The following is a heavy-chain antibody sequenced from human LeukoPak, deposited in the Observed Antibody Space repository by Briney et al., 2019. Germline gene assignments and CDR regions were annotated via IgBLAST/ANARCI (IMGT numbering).Heavy chain of an antibody. CDR3: AGDSNYYDNGAYYDAFDM. D-gene: IGHD3-22*01. CDR2: IKEDGSEK. J-gene: IGHJ3*02. Sequence: PGGSLRLSCAASGFTFSNYWMTWVRQAPGKGLEWVANIKEDGSEKYYVDSAKGRFTISRDNAKNSLYLQVNSLRAEDTAVYYCAGDSNYYDNGAYYDAFDMWGQGGMVAVCS. CDR1: GFTFSNYW. V-gene: IGHV3-7*05.